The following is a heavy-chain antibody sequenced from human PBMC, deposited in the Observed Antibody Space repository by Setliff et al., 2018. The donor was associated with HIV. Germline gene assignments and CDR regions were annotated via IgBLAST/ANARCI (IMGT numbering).Heavy chain of an antibody. Sequence: GASVKVSCKISGYTLTELSIHWVRQAPGKGLEWMANFDPEDGETFYAQKFQGRLTMTEDTSTDTAYMELSRLRSDDTAVYYCARGYSRTRDYYYMDVWGKGTTVTVSS. J-gene: IGHJ6*03. D-gene: IGHD2-21*01. CDR3: ARGYSRTRDYYYMDV. CDR1: GYTLTELS. CDR2: FDPEDGET. V-gene: IGHV1-24*01.